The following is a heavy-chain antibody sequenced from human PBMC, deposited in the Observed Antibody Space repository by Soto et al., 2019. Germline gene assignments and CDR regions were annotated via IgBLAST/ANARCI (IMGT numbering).Heavy chain of an antibody. CDR1: GGSISSYY. J-gene: IGHJ6*02. CDR2: IYYSGST. D-gene: IGHD6-25*01. Sequence: QVQLQESGPGLVKPSETLSLTCTVSGGSISSYYWSWIRQPPGKGLEWIGLIYYSGSTDYNPSLTSRVTIPVDSSKNQVSLNVSSVTAADAAVYYCARLLSSGYYYAMDVWGQGTTVTVSS. CDR3: ARLLSSGYYYAMDV. V-gene: IGHV4-59*01.